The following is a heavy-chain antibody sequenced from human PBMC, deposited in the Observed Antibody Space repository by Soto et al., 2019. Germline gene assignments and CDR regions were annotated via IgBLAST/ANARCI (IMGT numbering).Heavy chain of an antibody. J-gene: IGHJ5*02. CDR2: INANNGNT. Sequence: QVQLVQSGAEVKKPEASVMVSCKASGYTFTSYGISWIRQAPGQGLEWMGWINANNGNTDYAQNFQGRVTMTTDTSTSTAYMELRSLRSDDTAVYYCATSYDSGFDPWGQGTLVSVSS. CDR1: GYTFTSYG. V-gene: IGHV1-18*04. CDR3: ATSYDSGFDP. D-gene: IGHD3-3*01.